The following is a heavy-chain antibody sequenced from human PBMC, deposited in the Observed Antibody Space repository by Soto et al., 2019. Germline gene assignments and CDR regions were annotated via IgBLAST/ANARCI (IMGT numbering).Heavy chain of an antibody. CDR3: ATRGGYSGYDATTSGDALDI. J-gene: IGHJ3*02. CDR1: GGTFSSYA. V-gene: IGHV1-69*12. D-gene: IGHD5-12*01. Sequence: QVQLVQSGAEVKKPGSSVKVSCKASGGTFSSYAISWVRQAPGQGLEWMGGIIPIFGTANYAQKFQGRVTTTADECTSTAYMWRSSQRSEDTAVYYCATRGGYSGYDATTSGDALDIWGQGTMVTVSS. CDR2: IIPIFGTA.